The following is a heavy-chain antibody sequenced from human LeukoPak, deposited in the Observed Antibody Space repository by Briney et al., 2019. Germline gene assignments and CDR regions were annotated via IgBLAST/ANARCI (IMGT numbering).Heavy chain of an antibody. Sequence: GASVKLSCKASGYTFTSYGISWVRQAPGQGLEWMGWISAYNGNTNYAQKLQGRVTMTTDTSTSTAYMELRSLRSDDTAVYYCARSSDYYGSGSYFPFDYWGQGTLVTVSS. CDR2: ISAYNGNT. D-gene: IGHD3-10*01. V-gene: IGHV1-18*01. CDR3: ARSSDYYGSGSYFPFDY. CDR1: GYTFTSYG. J-gene: IGHJ4*02.